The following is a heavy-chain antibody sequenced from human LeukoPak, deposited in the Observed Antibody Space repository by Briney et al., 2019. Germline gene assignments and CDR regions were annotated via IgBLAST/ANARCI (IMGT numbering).Heavy chain of an antibody. V-gene: IGHV4-34*01. Sequence: SETLSLTCAVYGGSFSGYYWSWIRQPPGKGLEWIGEINHSGSTNYNPSLKSRVTISVDTSKNQFSLKLSSVTAADTAVYYCALRFLEWLFQGDYWGQGTLVTVSS. J-gene: IGHJ4*02. CDR2: INHSGST. CDR3: ALRFLEWLFQGDY. CDR1: GGSFSGYY. D-gene: IGHD3-3*01.